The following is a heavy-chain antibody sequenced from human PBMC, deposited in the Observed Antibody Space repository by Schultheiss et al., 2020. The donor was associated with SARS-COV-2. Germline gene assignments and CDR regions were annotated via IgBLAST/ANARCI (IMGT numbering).Heavy chain of an antibody. V-gene: IGHV3-23*01. Sequence: GGSLRLSCAASGFTFSNYAVSWVRQAAGKGLEWVSVISGVVSGDGSTTYYADSVKGRFTISRDNSKNTVYLQMDSLGAEDTATYFCARSPPLVTAYFDAWGQGTLVTVSS. CDR1: GFTFSNYA. CDR3: ARSPPLVTAYFDA. D-gene: IGHD2-21*01. J-gene: IGHJ4*02. CDR2: ISGVVSGDGSTT.